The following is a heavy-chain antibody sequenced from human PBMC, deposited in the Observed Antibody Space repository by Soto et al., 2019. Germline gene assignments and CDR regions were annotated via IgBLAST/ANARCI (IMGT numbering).Heavy chain of an antibody. J-gene: IGHJ2*01. CDR3: ARDSGSGYYSGYFDL. CDR1: GGSISSGDYY. CDR2: IYYSGST. Sequence: QVQLQESGPGLVKPSQTLSLTCTVSGGSISSGDYYWSWIRQPPGKGLEWIGYIYYSGSTYYNPSLKSLFTMSVDTSNNQFSLKLSSVTAADTAVYYCARDSGSGYYSGYFDLWGRGTLVTVSS. V-gene: IGHV4-30-4*01. D-gene: IGHD3-22*01.